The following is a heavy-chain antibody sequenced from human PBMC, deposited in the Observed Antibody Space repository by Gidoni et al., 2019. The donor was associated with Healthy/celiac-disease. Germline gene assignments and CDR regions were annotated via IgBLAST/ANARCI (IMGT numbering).Heavy chain of an antibody. CDR1: GFTFGDYA. Sequence: EVQLVESGGGLVTPGRSLRPSCTASGFTFGDYAMRCFRQAPGKGLGWVGFIRSKAYGGTTEYAASVKGRFTISRDDSKSIAYLQMNSLKTEDTAVYYCTRFSSGIAARRNYYYYYMDVWGKGTTVTVSS. D-gene: IGHD6-6*01. J-gene: IGHJ6*03. CDR2: IRSKAYGGTT. CDR3: TRFSSGIAARRNYYYYYMDV. V-gene: IGHV3-49*05.